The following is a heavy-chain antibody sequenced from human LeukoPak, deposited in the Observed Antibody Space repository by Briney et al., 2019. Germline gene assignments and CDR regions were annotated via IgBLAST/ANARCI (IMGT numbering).Heavy chain of an antibody. CDR2: INHSGST. Sequence: SETLSLTCAVYGGSFSGYYWSWIRQPPGKGLEWIGEINHSGSTNYNPSLKSRVTISVDTSKNQFSLKLSPVTAADTAVYYCARGTTPRWFDYWGQGTLVTVSS. J-gene: IGHJ4*02. D-gene: IGHD1-1*01. CDR1: GGSFSGYY. CDR3: ARGTTPRWFDY. V-gene: IGHV4-34*01.